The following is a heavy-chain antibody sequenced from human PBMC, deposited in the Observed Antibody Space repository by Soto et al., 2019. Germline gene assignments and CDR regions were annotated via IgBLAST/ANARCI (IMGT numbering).Heavy chain of an antibody. D-gene: IGHD5-12*01. CDR3: ATHRGYSGYESEY. Sequence: SETLSLTCTVSGGSISSSIYYWGWIRPPPGKGLEWIGSIYYSGSAFYNPSLTSRVTISVDTSKNQFSLKLNSVTAADTAVYYCATHRGYSGYESEYWGQGTLVTVSS. CDR2: IYYSGSA. V-gene: IGHV4-39*01. J-gene: IGHJ4*02. CDR1: GGSISSSIYY.